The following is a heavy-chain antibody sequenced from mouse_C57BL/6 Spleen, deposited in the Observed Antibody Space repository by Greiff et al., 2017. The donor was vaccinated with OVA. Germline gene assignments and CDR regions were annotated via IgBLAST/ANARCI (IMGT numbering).Heavy chain of an antibody. CDR2: ISSGSSTI. CDR1: GFTFSDYG. J-gene: IGHJ4*01. V-gene: IGHV5-17*01. D-gene: IGHD2-4*01. Sequence: EVQLVESGGGLVKPGGSLKLSCAASGFTFSDYGMHWVRQAPEKGLEWVAYISSGSSTIYYADTVQGRFIISRDNAKNTLFLQMTSLSSDDTAMYYCAKRIYYDRRYAMDDWGQGTSVTVSS. CDR3: AKRIYYDRRYAMDD.